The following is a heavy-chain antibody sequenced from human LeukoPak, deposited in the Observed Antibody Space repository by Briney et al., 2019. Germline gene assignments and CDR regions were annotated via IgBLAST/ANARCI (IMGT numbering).Heavy chain of an antibody. CDR1: GFTFSSYA. CDR2: ISYDGSNK. D-gene: IGHD4-17*01. V-gene: IGHV3-30*04. Sequence: GRSLRLSCAASGFTFSSYAMHWVRQAPRKGLEWVAVISYDGSNKYYADSVKGRFTISRDDSKNTLYLQMNSLRAEVTAVYYCARGVYGDYVFDYWGQGTLVTVSS. CDR3: ARGVYGDYVFDY. J-gene: IGHJ4*02.